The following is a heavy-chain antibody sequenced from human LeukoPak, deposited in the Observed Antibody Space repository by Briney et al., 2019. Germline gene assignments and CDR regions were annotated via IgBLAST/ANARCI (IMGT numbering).Heavy chain of an antibody. V-gene: IGHV1-18*01. CDR2: ISAYNGNT. CDR1: GYTFTSYG. J-gene: IGHJ4*02. Sequence: ASVKVSCKASGYTFTSYGISWVRQAPGQGLEWMGWISAYNGNTNYAQKPQGRVTMTTDTSTSTAYMELRSLRSDDTAVYYCARDPGYSSSWEIDYWGQGTLVTVSS. D-gene: IGHD6-13*01. CDR3: ARDPGYSSSWEIDY.